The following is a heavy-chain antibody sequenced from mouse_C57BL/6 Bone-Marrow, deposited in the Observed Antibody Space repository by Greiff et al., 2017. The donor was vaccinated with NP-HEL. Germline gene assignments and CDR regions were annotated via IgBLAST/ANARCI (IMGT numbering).Heavy chain of an antibody. D-gene: IGHD1-1*01. CDR3: ARPPSGSSAR. Sequence: QVQLQQPGAELVKPGASVKLSCKASGYTFTSYWMQWVKQRPGQGLEWIGEIDPSDSYTNYNQKFKGKATLTVDTSSSTAYMQLSSLTSEDSAVYYCARPPSGSSARWGQGTLVTVSA. CDR1: GYTFTSYW. V-gene: IGHV1-50*01. J-gene: IGHJ3*01. CDR2: IDPSDSYT.